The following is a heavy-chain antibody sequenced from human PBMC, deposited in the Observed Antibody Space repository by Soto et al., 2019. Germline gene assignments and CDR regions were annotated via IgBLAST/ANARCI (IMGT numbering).Heavy chain of an antibody. Sequence: SETLSVTCAVYGGSFSGYYWSWIRQPQGKGLEWIGEINHSGSTNYNPSLKSRVTISVDTSKNQFSLKLSSVTAADTAVYYCARGWGRIFDYWGQGTLVTVSS. V-gene: IGHV4-34*01. J-gene: IGHJ4*02. CDR3: ARGWGRIFDY. CDR2: INHSGST. CDR1: GGSFSGYY. D-gene: IGHD7-27*01.